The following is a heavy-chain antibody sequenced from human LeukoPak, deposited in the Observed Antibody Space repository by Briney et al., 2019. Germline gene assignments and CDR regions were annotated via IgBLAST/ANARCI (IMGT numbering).Heavy chain of an antibody. J-gene: IGHJ4*02. D-gene: IGHD4-17*01. CDR3: ARGQGTVTTH. Sequence: PSETLSLTCTVSGGSFSGYYCTWIRQPPGKGLEWIGEINHSGSANYNPSLKSRVTISLDTSKNQFSLKLSSVTAADTAVYYCARGQGTVTTHWGQGTLVTVSS. CDR1: GGSFSGYY. CDR2: INHSGSA. V-gene: IGHV4-34*01.